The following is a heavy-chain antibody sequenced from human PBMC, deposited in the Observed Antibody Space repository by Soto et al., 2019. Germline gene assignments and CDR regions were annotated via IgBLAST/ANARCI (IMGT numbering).Heavy chain of an antibody. CDR1: GGTFSSYA. D-gene: IGHD2-15*01. CDR2: IIPIFGTA. Sequence: SVKVSCKASGGTFSSYAISWVRQAPGQGLEWMGGIIPIFGTANYAQKFQGRVTITADESTSTAYMELSSLRSEDTAVYYCARGSRYCSGGSCYFLTGIDYWGQGTLVTVSS. J-gene: IGHJ4*02. CDR3: ARGSRYCSGGSCYFLTGIDY. V-gene: IGHV1-69*13.